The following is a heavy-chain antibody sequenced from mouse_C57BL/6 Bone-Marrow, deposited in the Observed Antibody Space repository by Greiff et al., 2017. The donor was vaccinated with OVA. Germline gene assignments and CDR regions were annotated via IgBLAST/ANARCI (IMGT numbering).Heavy chain of an antibody. J-gene: IGHJ2*01. CDR2: IYPGDGDT. CDR3: ARGGYGYGPSY. V-gene: IGHV1-80*01. Sequence: VKLVESGAELVKPGASVKISCKASGYAFSSYWMNWVKQRPGKGLEWIGQIYPGDGDTNYNGKFKGKATLTADKSSSTAYMQLSSLTSEDSAVYFCARGGYGYGPSYWGQGTTLTVSS. CDR1: GYAFSSYW. D-gene: IGHD1-1*02.